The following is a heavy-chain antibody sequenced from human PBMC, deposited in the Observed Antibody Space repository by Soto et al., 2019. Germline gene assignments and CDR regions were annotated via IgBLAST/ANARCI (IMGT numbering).Heavy chain of an antibody. CDR1: GGSISSSSYY. V-gene: IGHV4-39*01. D-gene: IGHD2-15*01. CDR2: IYYSGST. J-gene: IGHJ5*02. Sequence: SETLSLTCTVSGGSISSSSYYWGWIRQPPGKGLEWIGSIYYSGSTYYNPSLKSRVTISVDTSKNQFSLKLSSVTAADTAVYYCARRYCSGGSCYSEDWFDPWGQGTLVTVSS. CDR3: ARRYCSGGSCYSEDWFDP.